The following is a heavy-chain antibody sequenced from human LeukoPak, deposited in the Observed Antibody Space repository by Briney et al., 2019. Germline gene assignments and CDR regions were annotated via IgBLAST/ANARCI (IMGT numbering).Heavy chain of an antibody. V-gene: IGHV4-30-2*01. CDR2: IYHSGST. CDR1: GGSISSGGYY. CDR3: ARLLLDTAMVFDY. J-gene: IGHJ4*02. Sequence: SETLSLTCTVSGGSISSGGYYWSWIRQPPGKGLEWIGYIYHSGSTYYNPSLKSRVAISVDRSKNQFSLKLSSVTAADTAVYYCARLLLDTAMVFDYWGQGTLVTVSS. D-gene: IGHD5-18*01.